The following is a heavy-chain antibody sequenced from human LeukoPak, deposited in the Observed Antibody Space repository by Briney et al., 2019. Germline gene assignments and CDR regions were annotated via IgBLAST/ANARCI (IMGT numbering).Heavy chain of an antibody. CDR1: GYTFTGYY. CDR3: AEDGIRYFDWLPTDY. D-gene: IGHD3-9*01. V-gene: IGHV1-2*02. J-gene: IGHJ4*02. Sequence: GASVKVSCKASGYTFTGYYMHWLRQAPGQGLEWMGWINPNSGGTNYAQKFQGRVTMTRDTSISTAYMELSRLRSDDTALFFQAEDGIRYFDWLPTDYWGQGTLVTVSS. CDR2: INPNSGGT.